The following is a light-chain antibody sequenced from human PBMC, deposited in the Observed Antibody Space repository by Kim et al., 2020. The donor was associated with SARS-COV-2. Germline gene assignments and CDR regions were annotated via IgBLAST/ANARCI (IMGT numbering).Light chain of an antibody. CDR1: QSVSSK. CDR3: QQYNTWPWT. V-gene: IGKV3-15*01. CDR2: AAS. Sequence: EIVMTQSPATLSVSPGERATLSCRASQSVSSKLAWYQQKPGQAPTLFISAASTRATNIAARFSGSGSGTEFTLTISSLQSEDFAVYYCQQYNTWPWTFGQGTKVDIK. J-gene: IGKJ1*01.